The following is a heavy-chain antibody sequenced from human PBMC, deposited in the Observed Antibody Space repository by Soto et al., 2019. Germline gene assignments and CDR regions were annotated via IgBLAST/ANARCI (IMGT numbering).Heavy chain of an antibody. Sequence: QVQLQESGPGLVRPSGTLSLTCIVSGDSIKTSHWWSWVRQSPGRGLEWIGDIFHTGTANYNPSLRSRVAISLDTSKNQYSLNLKSVTAADTAVYFCARDQAGVKAGLPFDIWGQGTLVTVSS. CDR3: ARDQAGVKAGLPFDI. D-gene: IGHD6-19*01. J-gene: IGHJ4*02. CDR1: GDSIKTSHW. V-gene: IGHV4-4*02. CDR2: IFHTGTA.